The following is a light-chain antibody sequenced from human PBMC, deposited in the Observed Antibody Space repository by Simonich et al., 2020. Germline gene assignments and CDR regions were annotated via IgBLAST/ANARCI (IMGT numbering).Light chain of an antibody. CDR2: KDS. Sequence: SYELTQPSSVSVSPGQTARITCSGVVLAKKYARWFQQKPGQAPVLVIYKDSERPSGIPELFSGSSSGTTVTLTISGAQVEDEADYYCYSAADNNLRVFGGGTKLTVL. CDR3: YSAADNNLRV. V-gene: IGLV3-27*01. CDR1: VLAKKY. J-gene: IGLJ3*02.